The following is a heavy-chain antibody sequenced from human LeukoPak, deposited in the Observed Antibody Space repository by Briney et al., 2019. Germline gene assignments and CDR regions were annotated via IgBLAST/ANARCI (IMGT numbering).Heavy chain of an antibody. V-gene: IGHV1-2*04. D-gene: IGHD3-9*01. J-gene: IGHJ3*02. CDR1: GYTFTGYY. CDR2: INPNSGGT. Sequence: ASVKVSCKASGYTFTGYYMHWVRQAPGQGLEWMGWINPNSGGTNYAQKFQGWVTMTRDTSISTAYMELSRLRSDDTAVYYCARGVDDISGAFDIWGQGTMVTVSS. CDR3: ARGVDDISGAFDI.